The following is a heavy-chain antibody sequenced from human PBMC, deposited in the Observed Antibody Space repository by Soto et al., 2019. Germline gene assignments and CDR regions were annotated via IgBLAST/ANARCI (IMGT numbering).Heavy chain of an antibody. J-gene: IGHJ6*02. D-gene: IGHD2-2*01. V-gene: IGHV1-69*13. CDR1: GCTFGSYS. CDR2: IIPIPGTA. CDR3: ARSQGSSTSLEIYYYYYYGMDV. Sequence: SVKVSCKASGCTFGSYSISWVRQAPGQGLEWMGGIIPIPGTANYAQKFQGRVTIAADESTSTAYMELSSLRSEDTAVYYCARSQGSSTSLEIYYYYYYGMDVWGQGTTVTVS.